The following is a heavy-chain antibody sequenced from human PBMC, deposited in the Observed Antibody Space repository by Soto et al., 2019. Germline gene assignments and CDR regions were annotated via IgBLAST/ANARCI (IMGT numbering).Heavy chain of an antibody. J-gene: IGHJ4*02. CDR3: TSDTFGARDS. V-gene: IGHV3-74*01. CDR2: IDPYDTGI. D-gene: IGHD2-15*01. CDR1: GFAFSSEW. Sequence: GGSLRLSCAASGFAFSSEWMHWVRQAPGKGLVWVSRIDPYDTGITYADSVKGRFTISRDNAKNTLYLQMNSLRAEDTAVYYCTSDTFGARDSWGQGTMVTVS.